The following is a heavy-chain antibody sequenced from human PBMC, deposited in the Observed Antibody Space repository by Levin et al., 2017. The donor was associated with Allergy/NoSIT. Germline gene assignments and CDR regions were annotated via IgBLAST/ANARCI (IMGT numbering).Heavy chain of an antibody. D-gene: IGHD6-13*01. V-gene: IGHV1-2*02. CDR3: ARSIAAADYNWFDP. Sequence: GGSLRLSCKASGYTFTGYHIHWVRQAPGQGLEWMGWLNPNSGGTSYAQKFQGRVTMTRDTSITTAYMDLSRLTSGDTAIYYCARSIAAADYNWFDPWGQGTLVTVSS. CDR1: GYTFTGYH. CDR2: LNPNSGGT. J-gene: IGHJ5*02.